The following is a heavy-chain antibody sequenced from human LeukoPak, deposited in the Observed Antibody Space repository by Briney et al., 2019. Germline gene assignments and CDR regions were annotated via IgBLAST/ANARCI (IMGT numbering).Heavy chain of an antibody. CDR3: ARDLYNWNNLDY. Sequence: ASVKVSCKASGYTFTGYYMHWVRQAPGQGLEWMGWINPNSGGTNYEQKFQGRVTMTRDTSISTAYMGLSRLRSDDTAVYYCARDLYNWNNLDYWGQGTLVTVSS. CDR1: GYTFTGYY. CDR2: INPNSGGT. J-gene: IGHJ4*02. D-gene: IGHD1/OR15-1a*01. V-gene: IGHV1-2*02.